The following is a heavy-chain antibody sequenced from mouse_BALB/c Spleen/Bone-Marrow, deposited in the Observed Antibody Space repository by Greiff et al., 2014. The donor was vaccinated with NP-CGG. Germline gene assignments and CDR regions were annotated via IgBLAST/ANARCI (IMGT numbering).Heavy chain of an antibody. CDR3: SRLNYYGNLFV. CDR1: GFDFSRYW. J-gene: IGHJ1*01. CDR2: INPESSTI. Sequence: EVKLVESGGGLVQPGGSLKLSCAASGFDFSRYWMSWVRQAPGKGLEWIGEINPESSTINYTPSLKDKFIISRDNAKNTLYLQMSKVRSEDTAIYYCSRLNYYGNLFVWGAGTTVTVSS. D-gene: IGHD1-1*01. V-gene: IGHV4-1*02.